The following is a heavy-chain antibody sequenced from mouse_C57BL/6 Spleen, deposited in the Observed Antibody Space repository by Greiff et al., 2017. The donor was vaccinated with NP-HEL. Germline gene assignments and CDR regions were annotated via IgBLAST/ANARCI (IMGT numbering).Heavy chain of an antibody. Sequence: QVQLQQPGAELVKPGASVKLSCKASGYTFTSYWMQWVKQRPGQGLEWIGEIDPSDSYTTYNQKFKGKATLTLDTSSSTAYMQLSSRTSADSAVYYSASLGRAMDYWGQGTSVTVSS. CDR3: ASLGRAMDY. V-gene: IGHV1-50*01. CDR1: GYTFTSYW. CDR2: IDPSDSYT. J-gene: IGHJ4*01. D-gene: IGHD4-1*01.